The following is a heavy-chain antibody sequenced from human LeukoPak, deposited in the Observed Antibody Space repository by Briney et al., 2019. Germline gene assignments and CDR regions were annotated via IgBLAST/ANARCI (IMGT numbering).Heavy chain of an antibody. CDR3: ARVLAVAGIPDY. J-gene: IGHJ4*02. CDR2: IIPIFGTA. V-gene: IGHV1-69*13. Sequence: ASVKVSCKASGGTFSSYAISWVRQAPGQGLEWMGGIIPIFGTANYAQKFQGRVTITADESTSTAYMELSSLISEDTAVYYCARVLAVAGIPDYWGQGTLVTVSS. CDR1: GGTFSSYA. D-gene: IGHD6-19*01.